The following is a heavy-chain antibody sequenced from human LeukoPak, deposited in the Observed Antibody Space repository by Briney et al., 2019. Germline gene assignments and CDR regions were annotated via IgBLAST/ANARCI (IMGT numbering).Heavy chain of an antibody. Sequence: PSETLSLTCAVSGSSISSGRYWGWIRQPPGKGLEWIGSIYHSGSTYYNPSLKSRVTISVDTSKNQFSLNLRSVTAADTAVYYCARSLSTAGIDYWGQGTLVTVSS. CDR3: ARSLSTAGIDY. J-gene: IGHJ4*02. CDR2: IYHSGST. V-gene: IGHV4-38-2*01. D-gene: IGHD2-2*01. CDR1: GSSISSGRY.